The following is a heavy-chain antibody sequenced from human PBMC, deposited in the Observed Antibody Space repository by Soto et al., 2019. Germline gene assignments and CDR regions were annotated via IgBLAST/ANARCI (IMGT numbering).Heavy chain of an antibody. CDR1: GGTFNSYG. CDR3: GRDIGWLLPPSSCYGMDV. Sequence: QVQLVQSGAEVKKPGSSVKVSCKASGGTFNSYGITWVRQAPGQGLEWMGRIIPIPGIAYYAQKFQGRVTHTTDKSTTTPYTELRSLRSEQTGVYYCGRDIGWLLPPSSCYGMDVWGQGTAVTVPS. CDR2: IIPIPGIA. V-gene: IGHV1-69*04. J-gene: IGHJ6*02. D-gene: IGHD2-15*01.